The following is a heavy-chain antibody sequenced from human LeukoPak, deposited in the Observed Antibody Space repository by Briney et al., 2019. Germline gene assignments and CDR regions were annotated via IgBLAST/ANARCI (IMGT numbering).Heavy chain of an antibody. D-gene: IGHD3-10*01. CDR3: ARQEERGKDLWFSRVGGSYDY. V-gene: IGHV4-38-2*01. Sequence: PSETLSLTCAVSGYTISYGYWWGWIRHPSGKGLEWIGSTQHCGNTYSKPSLKGRITISMDTSKNHYALTLTSVTDADTAVYYCARQEERGKDLWFSRVGGSYDYWGRGTLVTVSS. J-gene: IGHJ4*02. CDR1: GYTISYGYW. CDR2: TQHCGNT.